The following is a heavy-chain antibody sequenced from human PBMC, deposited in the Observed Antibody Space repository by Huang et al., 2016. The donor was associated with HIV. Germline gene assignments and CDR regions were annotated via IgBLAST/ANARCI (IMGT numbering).Heavy chain of an antibody. V-gene: IGHV4-39*01. CDR2: IYYSGST. D-gene: IGHD3-22*01. CDR1: GGSITSSSYY. CDR3: ARHFSYYDSSGYTPWDAFDI. Sequence: QLQLQGSGPGLVKPSETLSLTCTVSGGSITSSSYYWGWIRQPPGKGLEGVGSIYYSGSTDYNPSLKSGSTVSVDTAKNQCPLKLSSVTAADTAVYYCARHFSYYDSSGYTPWDAFDIWGQGTMVTVSS. J-gene: IGHJ3*02.